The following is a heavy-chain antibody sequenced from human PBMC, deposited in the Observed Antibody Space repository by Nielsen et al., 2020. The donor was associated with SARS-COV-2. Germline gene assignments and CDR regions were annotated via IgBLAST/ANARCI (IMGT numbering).Heavy chain of an antibody. V-gene: IGHV1-18*01. CDR3: AREGGLVMVNAIDH. D-gene: IGHD3-22*01. CDR2: ITTYNVKT. CDR1: GYTFTNYG. Sequence: ASVKVSCKASGYTFTNYGISWVRQAPGQGLEWMGWITTYNVKTNYAQKLQGRVTMTTDTSTNTAYMEPRSLRSDDTAVYYCAREGGLVMVNAIDHWGQGTLVTVSS. J-gene: IGHJ4*02.